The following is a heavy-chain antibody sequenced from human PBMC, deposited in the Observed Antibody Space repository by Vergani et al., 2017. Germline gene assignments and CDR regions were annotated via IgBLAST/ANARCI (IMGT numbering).Heavy chain of an antibody. CDR3: ASQDDHNGNPGAFDI. D-gene: IGHD4-23*01. V-gene: IGHV4-31*03. J-gene: IGHJ3*02. Sequence: QVKLQESGPGLLKPSQTLSLTCTVSGGSLSSGSYYWSWVRQRPGKGLEWIGYIYNSGSTYYNPSLKSRVTISVDASKNQFSLKLSSVTAADTAVYYCASQDDHNGNPGAFDIWGQGTKVTVSS. CDR1: GGSLSSGSYY. CDR2: IYNSGST.